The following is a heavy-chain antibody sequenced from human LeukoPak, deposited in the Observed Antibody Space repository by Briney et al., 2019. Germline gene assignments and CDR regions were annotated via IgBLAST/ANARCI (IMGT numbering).Heavy chain of an antibody. D-gene: IGHD3-9*01. V-gene: IGHV3-48*01. Sequence: GGSLRLSCAASGFTFSSYSMNWVRQAPGKGLEWVSYISSSSSSTIYYADSVKGRFTISRDNAKNSLYLQMNSLRAEDTAVYYCARDLTGYYYFDYWGQGTLVTVSS. CDR3: ARDLTGYYYFDY. J-gene: IGHJ4*02. CDR1: GFTFSSYS. CDR2: ISSSSSSTI.